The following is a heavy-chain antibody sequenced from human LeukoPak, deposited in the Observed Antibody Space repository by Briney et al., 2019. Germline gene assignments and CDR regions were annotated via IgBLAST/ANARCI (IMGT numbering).Heavy chain of an antibody. CDR1: GGSISSSSYY. Sequence: SETLSLTCTVSGGSISSSSYYWGWIRQPPGKGLEWIGSIYYSGSTYYNPSLKSRVTISVDTSKNQFSLKLSSVTAADTAVYYCARITIPQEVPAGRLDYWGQGTLVTVSS. CDR3: ARITIPQEVPAGRLDY. CDR2: IYYSGST. J-gene: IGHJ4*02. V-gene: IGHV4-39*01. D-gene: IGHD2-2*01.